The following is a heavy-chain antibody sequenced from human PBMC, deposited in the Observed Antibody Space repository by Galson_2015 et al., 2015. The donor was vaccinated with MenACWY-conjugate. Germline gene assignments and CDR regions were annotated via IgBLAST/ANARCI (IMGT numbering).Heavy chain of an antibody. CDR1: GYTFFSYY. Sequence: SVKVSCKASGYTFFSYYLHWVRQAPGQGLEWMGIINPSGGSTSYAQKFQGRVTMTRDTSTSTVYMELSSLGSEDTAVYYCARSLELITLDYWGQGTLVTVSS. V-gene: IGHV1-46*01. J-gene: IGHJ4*02. CDR2: INPSGGST. D-gene: IGHD1-7*01. CDR3: ARSLELITLDY.